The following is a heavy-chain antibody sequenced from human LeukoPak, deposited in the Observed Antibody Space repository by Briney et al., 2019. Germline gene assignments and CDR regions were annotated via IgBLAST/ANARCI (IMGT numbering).Heavy chain of an antibody. D-gene: IGHD6-13*01. CDR2: IWYDGSNK. V-gene: IGHV3-33*01. Sequence: GGSLRLSCAASGFTFSSYGMNWVRQAPGKGLEWVAVIWYDGSNKYYADSVKGRFTISRDNSKNTLYMQLNSLRAEDTAVYYCARARYSSSWPIPDYWGQGTLVTVSS. CDR3: ARARYSSSWPIPDY. J-gene: IGHJ4*02. CDR1: GFTFSSYG.